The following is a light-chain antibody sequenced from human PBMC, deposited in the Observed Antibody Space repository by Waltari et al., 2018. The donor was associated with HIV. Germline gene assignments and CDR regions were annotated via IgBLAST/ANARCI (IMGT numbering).Light chain of an antibody. CDR3: QQYSDWPPYT. J-gene: IGKJ2*01. CDR2: GAS. V-gene: IGKV3-15*01. Sequence: EVVMTQSPATLSVSPGGRATLSCRASHNINNYLAWYQQKPGQAPRLLISGASTRVFGVPARFTGTGSGTEFTLTISSLQSEDSAVDYCQQYSDWPPYTFGRGTKLEIE. CDR1: HNINNY.